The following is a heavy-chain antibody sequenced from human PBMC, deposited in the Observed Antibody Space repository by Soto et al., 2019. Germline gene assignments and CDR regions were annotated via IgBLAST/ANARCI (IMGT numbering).Heavy chain of an antibody. D-gene: IGHD6-19*01. Sequence: GGSLRLSCAASGFPFGENAMSWVRQAPGKGLEWVSGISDSGATTYYADSVRGRFTISRDNSKNTLYLQMKSLRAEDSASYYCAKEDTSSGSLDYWGQGALVTAPQ. CDR1: GFPFGENA. J-gene: IGHJ4*02. V-gene: IGHV3-23*01. CDR2: ISDSGATT. CDR3: AKEDTSSGSLDY.